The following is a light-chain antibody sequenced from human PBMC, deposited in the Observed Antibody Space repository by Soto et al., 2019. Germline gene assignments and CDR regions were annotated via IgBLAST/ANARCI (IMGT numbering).Light chain of an antibody. CDR1: QSVSSSS. J-gene: IGKJ1*01. CDR3: QQYGSSPRT. Sequence: IVLTQSPCTLSLSPGERATLSCRASQSVSSSSLAWYQQKRGQAPRLLIHDASSRATGIPDRFSGSGSGTDFTLTISRLEPEDFAVYYCQQYGSSPRTFGQGTKVDIK. V-gene: IGKV3-20*01. CDR2: DAS.